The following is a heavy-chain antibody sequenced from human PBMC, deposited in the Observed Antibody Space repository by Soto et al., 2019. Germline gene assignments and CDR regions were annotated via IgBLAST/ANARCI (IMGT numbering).Heavy chain of an antibody. D-gene: IGHD5-12*01. CDR2: ISGSGGST. Sequence: EVQLLESGGGLVQPGGSLRLSCAASGFTFSTYAMTWVRQAPGKGLEWVSAISGSGGSTYYADSVKGRFTISRDNSKNSLYLQMSSLRAEDTAVYYCGGRYESYYYYMDVWGKGTTVTVSS. CDR1: GFTFSTYA. CDR3: GGRYESYYYYMDV. V-gene: IGHV3-23*01. J-gene: IGHJ6*03.